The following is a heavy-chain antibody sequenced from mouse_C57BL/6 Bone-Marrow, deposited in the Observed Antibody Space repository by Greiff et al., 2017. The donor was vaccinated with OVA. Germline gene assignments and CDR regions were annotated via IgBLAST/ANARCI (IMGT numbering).Heavy chain of an antibody. CDR1: GYTFTDYY. J-gene: IGHJ3*01. CDR3: VRSIWSRFAY. V-gene: IGHV1-26*01. Sequence: EVQLQQSGPELVKPGASVKISCKASGYTFTDYYMNWVKQSHGKSLEWIGDINPNNGGTSYNQKFKGKATLTVDKSSSTAYMGRRSLTAEDSADYDSVRSIWSRFAYWGQGTLVTVSA. CDR2: INPNNGGT. D-gene: IGHD1-1*02.